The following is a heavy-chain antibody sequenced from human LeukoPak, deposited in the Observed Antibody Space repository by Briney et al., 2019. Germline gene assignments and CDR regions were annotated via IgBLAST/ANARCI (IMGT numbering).Heavy chain of an antibody. CDR2: IYYTGST. V-gene: IGHV4-39*01. CDR3: ARRAPDSSAYGNYFDS. CDR1: GGSLSNSNHY. J-gene: IGHJ4*02. Sequence: SETLSLICTVSGGSLSNSNHYWAWLRQPPGKGLEWIGHIYYTGSTHYSASLKSRVTISFDTSKSQFSLQLTSVTAADTARYFCARRAPDSSAYGNYFDSWGQGTLVTASS. D-gene: IGHD5-12*01.